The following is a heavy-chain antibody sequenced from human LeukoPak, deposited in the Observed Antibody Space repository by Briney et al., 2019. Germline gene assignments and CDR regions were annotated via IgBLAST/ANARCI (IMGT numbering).Heavy chain of an antibody. CDR2: IYYSGST. Sequence: PSETLSLTCTVSGGSISTSSYYWGWVRQPPGKGLGCIGNIYYSGSTYYNPSLKSRVTISVDTSKNQFSLKLSSVTAAVTAVYYCARGSWQLAEDVYWGQGTLVTVSS. CDR1: GGSISTSSYY. J-gene: IGHJ4*02. CDR3: ARGSWQLAEDVY. V-gene: IGHV4-39*07. D-gene: IGHD6-6*01.